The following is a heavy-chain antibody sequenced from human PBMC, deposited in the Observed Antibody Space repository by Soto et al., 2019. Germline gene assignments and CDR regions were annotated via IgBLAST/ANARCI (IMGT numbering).Heavy chain of an antibody. V-gene: IGHV4-61*01. CDR2: IYYSGST. Sequence: SETLSLTCTVSGGSVSSGSYYWSWIRQPPGKGLEWIGYIYYSGSTNYNPSLKGRVTISVDTSKNQFSLKLSSVTAADTAVYYCARRQQLVGGWFDPWGQGTLVTVSS. CDR1: GGSVSSGSYY. J-gene: IGHJ5*02. D-gene: IGHD6-13*01. CDR3: ARRQQLVGGWFDP.